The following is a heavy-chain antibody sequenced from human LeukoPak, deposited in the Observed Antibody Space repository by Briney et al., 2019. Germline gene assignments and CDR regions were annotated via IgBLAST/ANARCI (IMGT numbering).Heavy chain of an antibody. V-gene: IGHV4-59*11. Sequence: PSETLSLTCSVSGGYIRTHYWNWLRQPPGKGLEWIGHVYYSGSTNHNPSLTGRVTMSVDTSNNQFSLRLTSVTAADTAVYYCARRSPYCHFDLWGRGTLVTVSS. J-gene: IGHJ2*01. CDR2: VYYSGST. CDR1: GGYIRTHY. CDR3: ARRSPYCHFDL.